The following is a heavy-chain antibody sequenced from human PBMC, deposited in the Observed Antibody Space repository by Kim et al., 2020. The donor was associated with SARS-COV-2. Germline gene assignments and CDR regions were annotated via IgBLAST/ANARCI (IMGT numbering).Heavy chain of an antibody. V-gene: IGHV4-34*01. J-gene: IGHJ4*02. D-gene: IGHD3-10*01. Sequence: SLKSRVTKSVDTSKNQCSLKLSSVTAADTAVYYCARSGLLWFGEPLPFDYWGQGTLVTVSS. CDR3: ARSGLLWFGEPLPFDY.